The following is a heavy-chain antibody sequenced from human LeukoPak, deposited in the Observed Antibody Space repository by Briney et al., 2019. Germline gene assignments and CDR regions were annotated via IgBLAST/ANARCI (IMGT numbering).Heavy chain of an antibody. CDR3: ARIRDAFDI. D-gene: IGHD3-3*02. V-gene: IGHV1-18*01. CDR1: GYTFTSYG. Sequence: GASVKVSCKASGYTFTSYGISWVRQAPGQGLEWMGWISAYNGNTNYAQKFQGRVTMTRDTSTSTVYMELSSLRSEDTAVYYCARIRDAFDIWGQGTMVTVSS. CDR2: ISAYNGNT. J-gene: IGHJ3*02.